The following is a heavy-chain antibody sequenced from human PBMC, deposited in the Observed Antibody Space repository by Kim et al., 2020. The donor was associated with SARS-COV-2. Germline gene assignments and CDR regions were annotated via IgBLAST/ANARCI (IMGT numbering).Heavy chain of an antibody. CDR3: ARVPKMIMTDDV. D-gene: IGHD3-16*01. CDR2: ISTSGSVI. Sequence: GGSLRLSCVDSGFTFRRYEMNWVRQAPGKGLEWVSYISTSGSVIHYADSVKGRFTISRDKAKKSLYLQMNSLRAEDTGVYYCARVPKMIMTDDVWGQGTTVTVS. V-gene: IGHV3-48*03. CDR1: GFTFRRYE. J-gene: IGHJ6*02.